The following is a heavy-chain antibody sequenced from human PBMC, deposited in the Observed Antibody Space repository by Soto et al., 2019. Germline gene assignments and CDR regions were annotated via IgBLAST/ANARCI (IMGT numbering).Heavy chain of an antibody. J-gene: IGHJ5*02. CDR3: ARMETGRVVTRPNWFDP. Sequence: QVQLVQSGAEVKKPGASVMLSCKASGYTFTSYAMHWVRQAPGQRLEWMGWINTGNGNTKYSQDFQGRVTIIRDTSASTAYMELSSLRSEDTAVYYCARMETGRVVTRPNWFDPWGQGTLVTVSS. V-gene: IGHV1-3*04. D-gene: IGHD2-21*02. CDR1: GYTFTSYA. CDR2: INTGNGNT.